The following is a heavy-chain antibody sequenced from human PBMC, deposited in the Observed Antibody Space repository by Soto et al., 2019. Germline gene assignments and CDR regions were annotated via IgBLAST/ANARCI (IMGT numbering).Heavy chain of an antibody. CDR1: GASISSYY. D-gene: IGHD4-17*01. J-gene: IGHJ4*02. CDR3: ARAPGDRLAYYFDY. CDR2: IYYSGST. Sequence: SETLSLTCTVSGASISSYYWSWIRQPPGKGLEWIGYIYYSGSTNYNPSLKSRVTISVDTSKNQFSLKLSSVTAADTAVYYCARAPGDRLAYYFDYWGQGTLITVSS. V-gene: IGHV4-59*01.